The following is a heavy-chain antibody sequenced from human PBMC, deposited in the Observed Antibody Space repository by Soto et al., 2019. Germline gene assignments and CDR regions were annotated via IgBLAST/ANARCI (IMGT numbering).Heavy chain of an antibody. V-gene: IGHV1-2*02. J-gene: IGHJ4*02. CDR3: ARGGITVFGVIDY. Sequence: GASVKVSCKASGYTFTDYYVHWVRQAPGQGLEWMGWINSKSGGTNYAQKFQGRVTMTRDTSISTAYMELSRLTHDDTAVYCCARGGITVFGVIDYWGQGTPVTVSS. CDR2: INSKSGGT. D-gene: IGHD3-3*01. CDR1: GYTFTDYY.